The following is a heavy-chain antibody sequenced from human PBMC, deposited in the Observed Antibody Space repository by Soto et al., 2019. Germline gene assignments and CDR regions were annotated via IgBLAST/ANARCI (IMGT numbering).Heavy chain of an antibody. V-gene: IGHV5-51*01. CDR1: GYSFTSYW. Sequence: GESLKISCKGSGYSFTSYWIGWVRQMPGKGLEWMGIIYPGDSDTRYSPSFQGQVTISADKSISTAYLQWSSLKASDTAMYYCARHLGAAAGPLYGMDVWGQGTTGTVSS. J-gene: IGHJ6*02. CDR3: ARHLGAAAGPLYGMDV. CDR2: IYPGDSDT. D-gene: IGHD6-13*01.